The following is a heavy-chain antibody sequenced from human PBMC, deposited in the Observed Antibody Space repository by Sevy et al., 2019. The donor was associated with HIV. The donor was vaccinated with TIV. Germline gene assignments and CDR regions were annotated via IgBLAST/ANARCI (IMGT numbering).Heavy chain of an antibody. D-gene: IGHD2-2*01. Sequence: SETLSLTCTVSGGSISSSSYYWGWIRQPPGKGLEWIGSIYYSGSTYYNPSLKSRVTISVDTSKNQFSLKLSSVTAADTAVYYCARSPPIVVVPGAPSWFDPWGQGTLVTVSS. CDR2: IYYSGST. V-gene: IGHV4-39*01. J-gene: IGHJ5*02. CDR1: GGSISSSSYY. CDR3: ARSPPIVVVPGAPSWFDP.